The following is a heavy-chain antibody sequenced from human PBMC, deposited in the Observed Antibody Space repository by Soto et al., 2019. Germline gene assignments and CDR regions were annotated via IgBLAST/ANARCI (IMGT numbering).Heavy chain of an antibody. J-gene: IGHJ5*02. D-gene: IGHD3-3*01. CDR3: ARGRYYDFWSGYSAFDP. V-gene: IGHV1-18*01. CDR1: GYTFTSYG. Sequence: QVQLVQSGAEVKKPGASVKVSCKASGYTFTSYGITWVRQAPGQGLEWMGWISAYNGNTNYAQKLQGRVTMTTDTSTSTAYMELRSLRSDDTAVYYCARGRYYDFWSGYSAFDPWGQGTLVTVSS. CDR2: ISAYNGNT.